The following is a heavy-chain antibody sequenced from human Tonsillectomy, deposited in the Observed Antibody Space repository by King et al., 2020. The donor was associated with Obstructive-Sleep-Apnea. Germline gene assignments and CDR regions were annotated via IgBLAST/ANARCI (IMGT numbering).Heavy chain of an antibody. CDR1: GYSFTSYW. D-gene: IGHD6-13*01. CDR2: IYPGDSDT. Sequence: QLVQSGAEVKKPGESLKISCKGSGYSFTSYWIGWVRQMPGKGLEWRGIIYPGDSDTRYSPSFQGQVTISADKTISTAYLQWGSLKASDTAMYYGARRGIAADNWFDPWGQGTLVTVSS. J-gene: IGHJ5*02. V-gene: IGHV5-51*01. CDR3: ARRGIAADNWFDP.